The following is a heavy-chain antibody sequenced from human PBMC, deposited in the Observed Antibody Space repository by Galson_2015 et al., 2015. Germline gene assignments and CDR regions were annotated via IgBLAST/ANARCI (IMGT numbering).Heavy chain of an antibody. CDR3: ARPAGYCTSTSCYVPDRMDV. Sequence: SLRLSCAASGFSFSSYNMNWVRQAPGKGLEWVSYISSSSSIIHYAASVKGRFTISRDNAKNSLYLQMNRLRDEDTAVYYCARPAGYCTSTSCYVPDRMDVWSQGTTVTVSS. V-gene: IGHV3-48*02. J-gene: IGHJ6*02. CDR1: GFSFSSYN. CDR2: ISSSSSII. D-gene: IGHD2-2*01.